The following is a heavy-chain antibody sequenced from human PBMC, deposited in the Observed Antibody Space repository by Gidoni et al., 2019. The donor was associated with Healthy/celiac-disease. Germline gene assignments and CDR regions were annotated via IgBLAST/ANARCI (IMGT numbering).Heavy chain of an antibody. CDR2: SSGSGGST. D-gene: IGHD3-16*01. CDR3: AKDSRSGGNYDETDY. CDR1: GFTFSSYA. J-gene: IGHJ4*02. Sequence: EVQLLESGGGLVQPGGSLRLSCAASGFTFSSYAMSWVRQAPGKGLEWVSASSGSGGSTYYADSVKGRFTISRDNSKNTLYLQMNSLRAEDTAVYYCAKDSRSGGNYDETDYWGQGTLVTVSS. V-gene: IGHV3-23*01.